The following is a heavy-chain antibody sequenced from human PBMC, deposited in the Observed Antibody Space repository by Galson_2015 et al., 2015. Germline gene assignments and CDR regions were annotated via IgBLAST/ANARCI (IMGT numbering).Heavy chain of an antibody. CDR1: GGSMSYYY. Sequence: LTCTVSGGSMSYYYWSWIRQSSGKGLEWIGYIYYSGNTKYNPSLKSRVTISVDTSKKQFSLKLSSVTAADTAVYYCARRASDFDCWGQGTLVTVSS. D-gene: IGHD6-19*01. J-gene: IGHJ4*02. V-gene: IGHV4-59*01. CDR3: ARRASDFDC. CDR2: IYYSGNT.